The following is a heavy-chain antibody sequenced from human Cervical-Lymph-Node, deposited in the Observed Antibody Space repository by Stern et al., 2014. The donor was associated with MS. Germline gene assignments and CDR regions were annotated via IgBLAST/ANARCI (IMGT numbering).Heavy chain of an antibody. CDR2: IIPIFGTA. CDR1: GGTFSSFG. CDR3: ASGLIPRDHYNYYGMEV. Sequence: VQLVESGAEVKKPGSSVKVSCKASGGTFSSFGISWVRQAPGQGLEWVGGIIPIFGTANYAQQLQDRVTITAGTSTSTAYMDLSSLRSEDTAIYYCASGLIPRDHYNYYGMEVWGQGTTVTVSS. D-gene: IGHD1-14*01. V-gene: IGHV1-69*06. J-gene: IGHJ6*02.